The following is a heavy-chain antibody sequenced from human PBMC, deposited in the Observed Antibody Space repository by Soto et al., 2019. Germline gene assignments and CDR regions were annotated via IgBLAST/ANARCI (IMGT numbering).Heavy chain of an antibody. J-gene: IGHJ4*02. D-gene: IGHD3-22*01. CDR2: MYYSGTT. Sequence: SETLSLTCAVYGGSFSGYFWGWIRQPPGKGLEWIGSMYYSGTTYYNPSLKSRVTISVDTSKNQFSLKLSSVTAADTAVYYCARGFYYESSAYYALDYWGQGALVTVSS. CDR3: ARGFYYESSAYYALDY. CDR1: GGSFSGYF. V-gene: IGHV4-34*01.